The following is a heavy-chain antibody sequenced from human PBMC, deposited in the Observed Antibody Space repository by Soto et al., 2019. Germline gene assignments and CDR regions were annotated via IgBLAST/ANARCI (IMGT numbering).Heavy chain of an antibody. CDR3: ARQNYPVTVTTNYFDY. J-gene: IGHJ4*02. V-gene: IGHV5-51*01. D-gene: IGHD4-17*01. CDR2: IYPGDSDT. CDR1: GYSFTSYW. Sequence: GESLKISCKASGYSFTSYWIGWVRQMPGKGLEWMGIIYPGDSDTRYSPSFQGQVTISADKSISSAYLQWSSLKASDTAMYYCARQNYPVTVTTNYFDYWGQGTLVTVSS.